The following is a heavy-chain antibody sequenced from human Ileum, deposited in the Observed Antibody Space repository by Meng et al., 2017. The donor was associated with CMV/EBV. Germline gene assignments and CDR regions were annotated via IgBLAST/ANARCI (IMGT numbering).Heavy chain of an antibody. Sequence: QVELQESGSGLVKPSETLSLTCTVSGTSIPGYYWSWIRQSAAKGLEWIGRIYTSGSTNYNPSLHSRVSMSIDTSKNQFSLKLRSVTAADTAVYYCAREGSAVHWGQGTLVTVFS. CDR3: AREGSAVH. CDR1: GTSIPGYY. V-gene: IGHV4-4*07. CDR2: IYTSGST. J-gene: IGHJ4*02. D-gene: IGHD6-13*01.